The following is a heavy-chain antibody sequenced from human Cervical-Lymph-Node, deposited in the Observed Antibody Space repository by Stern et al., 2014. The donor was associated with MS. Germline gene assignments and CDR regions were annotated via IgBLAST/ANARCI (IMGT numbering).Heavy chain of an antibody. V-gene: IGHV3-21*01. CDR3: ASTSGWFDS. J-gene: IGHJ5*01. Sequence: EMQLVESGGGLVKPGGSLTLSCAASGFNFGTYSMNWVRQAPGKVLEWVSFNSSSSSNIKYADAVKGRFTISRDNAKNSLFLQMSNLRVEDTAVYYCASTSGWFDSWGQGIQVTISS. CDR2: NSSSSSNI. CDR1: GFNFGTYS.